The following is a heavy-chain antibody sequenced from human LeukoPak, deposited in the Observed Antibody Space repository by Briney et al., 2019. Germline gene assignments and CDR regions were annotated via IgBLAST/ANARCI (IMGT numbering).Heavy chain of an antibody. CDR1: GFTFSSYA. CDR3: ARGGYCDSSGYPY. D-gene: IGHD3-22*01. J-gene: IGHJ4*02. Sequence: GGSLRLSCAASGFTFSSYAMSWVRQAPGKGLEWVSAISGSGGSTYYADSVKGRFTISRDNSKNTLYLQMNSLRAEDTAVYYCARGGYCDSSGYPYWGQGTLVTVSS. V-gene: IGHV3-23*01. CDR2: ISGSGGST.